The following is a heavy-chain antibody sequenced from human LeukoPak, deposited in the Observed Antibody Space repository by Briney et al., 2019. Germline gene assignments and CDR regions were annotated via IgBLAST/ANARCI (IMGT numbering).Heavy chain of an antibody. CDR3: ARDLLNEGNHLDY. Sequence: KSSETLSLTCTASGDSISSSSYYWGWLRQPPGKGLEWIGSIYYSANIYHNPSLKSRVTISIDTSKNQFSLKLSSVTAADVAVYYCARDLLNEGNHLDYWGQGTLVTVSS. D-gene: IGHD4-23*01. V-gene: IGHV4-39*02. CDR1: GDSISSSSYY. CDR2: IYYSANI. J-gene: IGHJ4*02.